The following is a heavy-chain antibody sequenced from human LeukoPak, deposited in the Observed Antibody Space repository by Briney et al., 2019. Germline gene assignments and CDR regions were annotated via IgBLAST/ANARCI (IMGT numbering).Heavy chain of an antibody. CDR2: IIGSGRTT. CDR3: VREGRGIVGASAY. J-gene: IGHJ4*02. D-gene: IGHD1-26*01. Sequence: GGSLRLSCAASGFTLSSFWMSWVRQTPGKGLEWVASIIGSGRTTKYADAVKGRFTISRDNSRNSLYLQMTSLIADDTAVYYCVREGRGIVGASAYWGRGTLVAVSS. V-gene: IGHV3-23*01. CDR1: GFTLSSFW.